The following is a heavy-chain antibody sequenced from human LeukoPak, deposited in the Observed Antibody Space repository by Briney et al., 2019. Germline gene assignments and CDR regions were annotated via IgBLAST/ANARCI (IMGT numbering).Heavy chain of an antibody. CDR2: INHSGST. CDR3: ARVFGGYNYYYYYGMDV. D-gene: IGHD5-12*01. J-gene: IGHJ6*02. V-gene: IGHV4-34*01. Sequence: SETLSLTCAVYGGSFSGHYWSWIRQPPGKGLEWIGEINHSGSTNYNPSLKSRVTISVDTSKNQFSLKLSSVTAADTAVYYCARVFGGYNYYYYYGMDVWGQGTTVTVSS. CDR1: GGSFSGHY.